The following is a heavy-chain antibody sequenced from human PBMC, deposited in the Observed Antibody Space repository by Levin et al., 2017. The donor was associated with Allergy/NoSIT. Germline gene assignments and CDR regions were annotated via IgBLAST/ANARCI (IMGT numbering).Heavy chain of an antibody. J-gene: IGHJ5*02. CDR2: INHSGST. D-gene: IGHD3-3*01. CDR1: GGSFSGYY. V-gene: IGHV4-34*01. Sequence: SETLSLTCAVYGGSFSGYYWSWIRQPPGKGLEWIGEINHSGSTNYNPSLKSRVTISVDTSKNQFSLKLSSVTAADTAVYYCARGLFVLRFLEWFQKGHWFDPWGQGTLVTVSS. CDR3: ARGLFVLRFLEWFQKGHWFDP.